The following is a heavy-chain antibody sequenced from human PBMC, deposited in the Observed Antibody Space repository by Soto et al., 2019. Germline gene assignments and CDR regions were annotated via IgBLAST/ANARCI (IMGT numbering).Heavy chain of an antibody. CDR1: GFTFSSYG. J-gene: IGHJ4*02. CDR3: AKGDGTQGFDY. V-gene: IGHV3-30*18. Sequence: QVQLVESGGGVVQPGRSLRLSCAASGFTFSSYGMHWVRQAPGKGLEWVAVISYDGSNKYYADSVKGRFTISRDNSKNTLYLQMNSLRAEDTAVYYCAKGDGTQGFDYWGQVTLVTVSS. D-gene: IGHD1-1*01. CDR2: ISYDGSNK.